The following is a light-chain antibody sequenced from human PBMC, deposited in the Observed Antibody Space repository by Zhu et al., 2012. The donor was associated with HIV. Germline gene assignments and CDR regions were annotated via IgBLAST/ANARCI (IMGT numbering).Light chain of an antibody. CDR1: QSVNSY. Sequence: EIVLTQSPATMSLSPGERATLSCRASQSVNSYLAWYQQKLGQAPRLLIYDASKRAPGIPARFSGSGSETDFTLTISSLEPEDFAVYYCQQRDNWPPITFGQGTRLEIK. CDR3: QQRDNWPPIT. J-gene: IGKJ5*01. CDR2: DAS. V-gene: IGKV3-11*01.